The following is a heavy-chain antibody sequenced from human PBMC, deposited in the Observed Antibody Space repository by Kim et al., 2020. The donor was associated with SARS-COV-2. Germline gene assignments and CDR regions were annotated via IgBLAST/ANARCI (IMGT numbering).Heavy chain of an antibody. V-gene: IGHV1-3*01. J-gene: IGHJ6*02. D-gene: IGHD3-10*01. CDR2: INAGNDKT. CDR1: AFTFSRYA. CDR3: ARDSGSAFPSYNYGMDV. Sequence: ASVKVSCKASAFTFSRYAMHWVRQAPGQGLEWMAWINAGNDKTKYSQKFQGRVTITRDTSASTAYMELSSLTSEDTAVYYCARDSGSAFPSYNYGMDVWG.